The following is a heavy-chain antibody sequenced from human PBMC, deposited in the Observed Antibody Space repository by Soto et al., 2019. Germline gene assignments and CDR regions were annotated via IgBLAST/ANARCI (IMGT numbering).Heavy chain of an antibody. Sequence: PGGSLRLSCAASGFTFSDYYMSWIRQAPGKGLEWVSYISSSGSTICYADSVKGRFTISRDNAKNSLYLQMNSLRAEDTAVYYCARVHTSLAVAGLTHWFDPWGQGTLVTVSS. CDR3: ARVHTSLAVAGLTHWFDP. CDR2: ISSSGSTI. D-gene: IGHD6-19*01. V-gene: IGHV3-11*01. CDR1: GFTFSDYY. J-gene: IGHJ5*02.